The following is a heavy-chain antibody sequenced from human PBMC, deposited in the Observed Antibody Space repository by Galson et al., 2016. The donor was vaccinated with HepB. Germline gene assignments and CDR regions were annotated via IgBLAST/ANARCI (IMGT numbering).Heavy chain of an antibody. CDR2: MNPKSGNT. CDR1: GYTFTNFH. Sequence: SVKVSCKASGYTFTNFHINWIRQGPGQGLEWMGWMNPKSGNTAFAQRFQGRLTMTTDTPTSTAYMELSGLTSDDTAIYYCARGLRQWLAQLDYWGQGSLVTVFS. V-gene: IGHV1-8*02. J-gene: IGHJ4*02. D-gene: IGHD6-19*01. CDR3: ARGLRQWLAQLDY.